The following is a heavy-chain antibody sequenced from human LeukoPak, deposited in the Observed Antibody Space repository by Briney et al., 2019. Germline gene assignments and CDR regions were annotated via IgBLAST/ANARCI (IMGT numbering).Heavy chain of an antibody. CDR1: GGTFSSYA. Sequence: SVKVSCKASGGTFSSYAISWVRQGPGQGLEWMGGIIPIFCTANYAQKFQGRVTITADKYTRTAYMELSSLRSEDTAVYYCARGIGEYYFDYWGQGTLVTVSS. CDR2: IIPIFCTA. V-gene: IGHV1-69*06. D-gene: IGHD3-10*01. CDR3: ARGIGEYYFDY. J-gene: IGHJ4*02.